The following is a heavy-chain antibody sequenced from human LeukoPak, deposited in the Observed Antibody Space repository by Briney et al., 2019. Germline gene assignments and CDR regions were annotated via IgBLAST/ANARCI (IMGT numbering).Heavy chain of an antibody. CDR1: GFTFSDHY. V-gene: IGHV3-72*01. J-gene: IGHJ6*02. CDR2: SRNKANSYTT. D-gene: IGHD5/OR15-5a*01. Sequence: PGGSLRLSCAAYGFTFSDHYMYWLRQAPGKGLEWVGRSRNKANSYTTEYAASVKGRFTISRDDSKNSLYLQMNSLKTEDTAVYYCARVATVSAPPNYGMDVWGQGTTVTVSS. CDR3: ARVATVSAPPNYGMDV.